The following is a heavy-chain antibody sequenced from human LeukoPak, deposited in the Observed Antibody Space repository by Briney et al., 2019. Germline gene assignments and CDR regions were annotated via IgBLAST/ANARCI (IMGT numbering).Heavy chain of an antibody. Sequence: GGSLRLSCAASGFTFSNYGMSWVRQAPGKGLEWVSVIYSGGSTYYADSVKGRFTISRDNSKNTLYLQMNSLRAEDTAVYYCARISSGNWGQGTLVTVSS. CDR3: ARISSGN. CDR2: IYSGGST. V-gene: IGHV3-53*01. CDR1: GFTFSNYG. J-gene: IGHJ4*02. D-gene: IGHD3-10*01.